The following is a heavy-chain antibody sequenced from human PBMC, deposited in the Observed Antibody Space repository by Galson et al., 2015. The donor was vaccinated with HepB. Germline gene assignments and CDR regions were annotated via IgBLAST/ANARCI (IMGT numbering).Heavy chain of an antibody. V-gene: IGHV3-30*04. J-gene: IGHJ2*01. CDR1: GFTFSTYA. D-gene: IGHD3-16*01. CDR3: AKDGGGYDYWYFDL. Sequence: SLRLSCAASGFTFSTYAMHWVRQAPDKGLEWVAVISFDGSDEDYVDSVKGRFFISRDDSKNTVYLQMNSLTTEDTAVYYCAKDGGGYDYWYFDLWGRGTLVTVSS. CDR2: ISFDGSDE.